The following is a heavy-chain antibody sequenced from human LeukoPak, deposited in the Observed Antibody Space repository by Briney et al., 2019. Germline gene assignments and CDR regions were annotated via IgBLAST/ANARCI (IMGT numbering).Heavy chain of an antibody. Sequence: PGGSLRLSCAASGFTFTDYWMHWVRQVPGKGLVWVSRISYDESSTNYRDSVKGRFTISRDNANNLLYLQMNSLRGEDTAVYYCTRDRSRAEDDWGQGTLVTVSS. CDR1: GFTFTDYW. V-gene: IGHV3-74*01. CDR2: ISYDESST. J-gene: IGHJ4*02. CDR3: TRDRSRAEDD. D-gene: IGHD1-14*01.